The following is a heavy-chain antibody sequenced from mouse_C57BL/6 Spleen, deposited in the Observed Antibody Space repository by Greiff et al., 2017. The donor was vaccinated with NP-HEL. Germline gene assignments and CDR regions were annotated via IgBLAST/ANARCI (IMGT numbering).Heavy chain of an antibody. CDR2: IYPGDGDT. CDR3: AREEDYYGSSAAWFAD. D-gene: IGHD1-1*01. V-gene: IGHV1-80*01. CDR1: GYAFSSYW. Sequence: QVQLQQSGAELVKPGASVKISCKASGYAFSSYWMNWVKQRPGKGLEWIGQIYPGDGDTNYNGKFKGKATLTADKSSSTAYMQLSSLTSEDSAVYFCAREEDYYGSSAAWFADWGQGTLVTVSA. J-gene: IGHJ3*01.